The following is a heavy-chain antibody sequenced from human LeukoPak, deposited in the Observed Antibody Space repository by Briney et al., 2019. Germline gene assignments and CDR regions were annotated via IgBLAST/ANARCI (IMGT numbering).Heavy chain of an antibody. J-gene: IGHJ4*02. D-gene: IGHD5-12*01. CDR2: INHSGST. CDR1: GGSISSGGYY. V-gene: IGHV4-39*07. Sequence: SETLSLTCTVSGGSISSGGYYWSWLRQPPGKGLEWIGEINHSGSTNYNPSLKSRVTISVDTSKNQFSLKLSSVTAADTAVYYCAHWSDEVAFDYWGQGTLVTVSS. CDR3: AHWSDEVAFDY.